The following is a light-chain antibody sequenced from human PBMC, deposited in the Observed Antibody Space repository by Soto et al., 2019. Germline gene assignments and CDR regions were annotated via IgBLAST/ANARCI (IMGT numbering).Light chain of an antibody. Sequence: QSALTQPASVSGSPGQSITISCAGTSSDVGGYNYVSWYQQHPGKVPRLIISDVNKRPSGVSDRFSGSKSGNTASLTISGLQAEDEADYYCASFTSSVTVVFGGGTQLTVL. CDR1: SSDVGGYNY. J-gene: IGLJ2*01. CDR2: DVN. CDR3: ASFTSSVTVV. V-gene: IGLV2-14*03.